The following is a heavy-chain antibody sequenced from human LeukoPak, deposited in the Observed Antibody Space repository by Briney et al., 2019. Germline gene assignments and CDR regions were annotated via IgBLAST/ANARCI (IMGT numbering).Heavy chain of an antibody. D-gene: IGHD3-16*01. CDR3: GGDSGLGVPDY. CDR1: GDSVSSKSAA. V-gene: IGHV6-1*01. CDR2: TYYRSKWNN. Sequence: SQTLSLTCAISGDSVSSKSAAWNWIRQCPSRGLEWLGRTYYRSKWNNDYAVSVRGRITINPDTSKNQFSLLLNSVTPEDTAMYGCGGDSGLGVPDYWGQGTLVTVSS. J-gene: IGHJ4*02.